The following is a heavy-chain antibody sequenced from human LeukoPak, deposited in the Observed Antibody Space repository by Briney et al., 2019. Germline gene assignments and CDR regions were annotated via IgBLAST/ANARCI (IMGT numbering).Heavy chain of an antibody. J-gene: IGHJ4*02. D-gene: IGHD6-13*01. CDR3: AKEKVYSSSWYAGDDY. CDR1: GFTFSSCA. Sequence: RGGSLRLSCAASGFTFSSCAMSWVRQAPGKGLEWVSAISGSGGSTYYADSVKGRFTISRDNSKNTLYLQMNSLRAEDTAVYYCAKEKVYSSSWYAGDDYWGQGTLVTVSS. CDR2: ISGSGGST. V-gene: IGHV3-23*01.